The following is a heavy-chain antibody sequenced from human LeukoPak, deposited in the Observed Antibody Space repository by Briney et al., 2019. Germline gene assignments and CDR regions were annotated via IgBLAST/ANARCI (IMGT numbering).Heavy chain of an antibody. CDR1: GFTFSSYT. V-gene: IGHV3-64D*06. J-gene: IGHJ4*02. CDR3: VKDSSSGSYFDY. CDR2: ISSNGGST. D-gene: IGHD3-10*01. Sequence: GGSLRLSCVASGFTFSSYTMHWVRQAPGKGLEYVSAISSNGGSTYYADSVKGRFTISRDNSRNTLHLQMSSLRVEDTAVYYCVKDSSSGSYFDYWGQGTLVTVSS.